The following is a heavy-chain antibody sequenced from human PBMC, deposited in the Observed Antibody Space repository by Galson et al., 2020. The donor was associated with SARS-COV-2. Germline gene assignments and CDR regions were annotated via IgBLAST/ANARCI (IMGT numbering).Heavy chain of an antibody. V-gene: IGHV3-21*01. CDR3: ARSPPASTSATSIYFDY. J-gene: IGHJ4*02. Sequence: GESLKISCAASGFAFSSYTMNWVRQAPGKGLEWVASLDTSSTYIYHADSLKGRFTISRDNAENSLYLQMNSLRAEDTAVYYCARSPPASTSATSIYFDYWGQGTQVTVSS. CDR2: LDTSSTYI. CDR1: GFAFSSYT.